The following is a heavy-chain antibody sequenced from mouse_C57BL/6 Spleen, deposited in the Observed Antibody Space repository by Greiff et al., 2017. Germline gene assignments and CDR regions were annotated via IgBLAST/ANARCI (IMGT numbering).Heavy chain of an antibody. D-gene: IGHD2-4*01. V-gene: IGHV1-72*01. CDR3: ARGDDYDEGAWFAY. Sequence: QVHVKQPGAELVKPGASVKLSCKASGYTFTSYWMHWVKQRPGRGLEWIGRIDPNSGGTKYNEKFKSKATLTVDKPSSTAYMQLSSLTSEDSAVYYCARGDDYDEGAWFAYWGQGTLVTVSA. J-gene: IGHJ3*01. CDR1: GYTFTSYW. CDR2: IDPNSGGT.